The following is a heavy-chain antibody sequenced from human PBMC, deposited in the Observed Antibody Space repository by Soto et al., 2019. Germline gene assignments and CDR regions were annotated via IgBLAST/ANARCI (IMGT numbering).Heavy chain of an antibody. CDR2: IWYDGTQK. CDR3: ARAGRATVTGLGHYDA. D-gene: IGHD4-17*01. Sequence: PGVSLRLSCEASGFTFNTYSMHWVRPPPGKGLEWLAAIWYDGTQKYYADSVKGRLIISRDNFKKTLELEMKRLRAEDMAVYYCARAGRATVTGLGHYDAWGKGTLVTVSS. J-gene: IGHJ5*02. V-gene: IGHV3-33*01. CDR1: GFTFNTYS.